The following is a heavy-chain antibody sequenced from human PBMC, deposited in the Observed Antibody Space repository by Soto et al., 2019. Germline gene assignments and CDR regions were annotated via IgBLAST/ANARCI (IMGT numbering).Heavy chain of an antibody. J-gene: IGHJ4*02. Sequence: TLSSFSYGFTFTASDMTWVRQAPGRWLGCLSSITSSSSEVSHAAAVKGRCTMSRDNSKNMLYLQMNSLRAEDTAVYYCSKEGYDSGWYWDSWGQGALVTVSS. CDR2: ITSSSSEV. D-gene: IGHD6-19*01. CDR1: GFTFTASD. V-gene: IGHV3-23*01. CDR3: SKEGYDSGWYWDS.